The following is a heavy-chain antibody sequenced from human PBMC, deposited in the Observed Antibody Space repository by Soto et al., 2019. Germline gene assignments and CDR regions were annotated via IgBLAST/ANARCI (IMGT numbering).Heavy chain of an antibody. CDR2: ISGCGGST. D-gene: IGHD4-4*01. J-gene: IGHJ3*02. CDR3: AKDRGEGVSGPLSKSGPYDAFDI. V-gene: IGHV3-23*01. Sequence: GASLRLSCAASGFTFSSYAMSCVRQAPGKGLEWFSAISGCGGSTYYADSVKGRFTISRDNSKNTLYLQMNSLRAEDTAVYYCAKDRGEGVSGPLSKSGPYDAFDIWGQGTMVTVSS. CDR1: GFTFSSYA.